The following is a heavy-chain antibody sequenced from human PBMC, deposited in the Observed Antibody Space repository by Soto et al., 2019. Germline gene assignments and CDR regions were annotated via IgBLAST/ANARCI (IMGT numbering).Heavy chain of an antibody. Sequence: EVQLVESGGGLVKPGGSLRLSCAASGFTFSSYSMNWVRQAPGKGLEWVSSISSSSSYIYYADSVKGRFTISRDNAKNSLYLQMNSLRAEDTAVYYCASIGYCSSTSCHQSIWGKGTMVTVSS. CDR1: GFTFSSYS. V-gene: IGHV3-21*01. J-gene: IGHJ3*02. CDR2: ISSSSSYI. CDR3: ASIGYCSSTSCHQSI. D-gene: IGHD2-2*01.